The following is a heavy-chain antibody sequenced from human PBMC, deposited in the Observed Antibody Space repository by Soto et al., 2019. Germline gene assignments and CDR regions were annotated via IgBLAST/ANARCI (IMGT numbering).Heavy chain of an antibody. CDR3: ARIPPGPRYFHH. V-gene: IGHV4-34*01. CDR1: GGSLSGYY. CDR2: VSQSGST. Sequence: SETLSLTCAVYGGSLSGYYWSWIRQPPGKGLEWIGEVSQSGSTNYHPSLKSRVTISVDTSNNQFSLNLSSMTATDTAVYFCARIPPGPRYFHHWGPGTLVTSPQ. J-gene: IGHJ1*01.